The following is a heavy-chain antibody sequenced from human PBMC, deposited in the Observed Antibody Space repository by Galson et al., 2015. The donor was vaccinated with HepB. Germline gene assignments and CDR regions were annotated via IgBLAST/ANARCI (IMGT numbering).Heavy chain of an antibody. V-gene: IGHV1-18*01. CDR2: ISAYNGNT. CDR1: GYTFTSYG. D-gene: IGHD1-26*01. J-gene: IGHJ6*02. CDR3: AREPLKSGSYYGMDV. Sequence: SVKVSCKASGYTFTSYGISWVRQAPGQGLEWMGWISAYNGNTNYAQKLQGRVTMTTDASTSTAYMELRSLRSDDTAVYYCAREPLKSGSYYGMDVWGQGTTVTVSS.